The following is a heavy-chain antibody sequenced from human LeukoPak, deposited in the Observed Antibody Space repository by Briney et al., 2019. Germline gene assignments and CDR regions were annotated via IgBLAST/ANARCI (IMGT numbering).Heavy chain of an antibody. CDR3: ARGTKGYYFDY. J-gene: IGHJ4*02. CDR1: GFTFSSYA. CDR2: VQQDGSEK. V-gene: IGHV3-7*01. Sequence: GGSLRLSCAASGFTFSSYAMHWVRQAPGKGLEWVANVQQDGSEKYYVDSVKGRFTISRDNAKNSLYLQMNSLRAEDTAVYYCARGTKGYYFDYWGRGTLVTVSS.